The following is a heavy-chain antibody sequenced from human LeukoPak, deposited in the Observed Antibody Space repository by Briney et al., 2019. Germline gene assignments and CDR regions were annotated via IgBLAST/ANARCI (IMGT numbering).Heavy chain of an antibody. Sequence: SETLSLTRAVYGGSFSGYYWSWIRQPPGKGLEWIGEINHSGSTNYNPSLKSRVTISVDTSKNQFSLKLSSVTAADTAVYYCARESGPIGYVWGSYRGAFDIWGQGTMVTVSS. D-gene: IGHD3-16*02. CDR3: ARESGPIGYVWGSYRGAFDI. CDR2: INHSGST. J-gene: IGHJ3*02. CDR1: GGSFSGYY. V-gene: IGHV4-34*01.